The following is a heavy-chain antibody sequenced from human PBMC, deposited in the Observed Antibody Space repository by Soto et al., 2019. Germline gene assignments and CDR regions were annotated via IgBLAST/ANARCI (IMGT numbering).Heavy chain of an antibody. CDR1: GFSLSNARMG. V-gene: IGHV2-26*01. CDR2: IFSNDEK. Sequence: ASGPTLVNPTETLTLTCTVSGFSLSNARMGVSWIRQPPGKALEWLAHIFSNDEKSYSTSLKSRLTISKDTSKSQVVLTMTNMDPVDTATYYCARIGYRSSWYESVQWYFKHWGQGTLVTVYS. J-gene: IGHJ1*01. CDR3: ARIGYRSSWYESVQWYFKH. D-gene: IGHD6-13*01.